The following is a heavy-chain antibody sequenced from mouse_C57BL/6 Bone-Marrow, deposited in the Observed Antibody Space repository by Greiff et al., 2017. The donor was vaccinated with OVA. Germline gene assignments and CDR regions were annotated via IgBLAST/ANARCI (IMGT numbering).Heavy chain of an antibody. V-gene: IGHV10-1*01. CDR2: IRSKSNNYAT. Sequence: DVKLVESGGGLVQPKGSLKLSCAASGFSFNTYAMNWVRQAPGKGLAWVARIRSKSNNYATYYADSVKDRFTISRDDVESMLYLQMNNLKTVDTAMYYCVRLSSAYWGQGTLVTVAA. J-gene: IGHJ3*01. CDR1: GFSFNTYA. CDR3: VRLSSAY.